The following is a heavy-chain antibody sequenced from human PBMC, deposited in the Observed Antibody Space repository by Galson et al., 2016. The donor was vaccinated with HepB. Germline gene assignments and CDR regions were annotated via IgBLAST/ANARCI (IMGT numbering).Heavy chain of an antibody. CDR3: ARQSRYLWEPCDY. D-gene: IGHD1-26*01. Sequence: QSGAEVKKPGESLKISCKGFGYTFTSYWIAWVRQLPGKGLEWMGIIYAGDSDTKYGPSFQGQVTIPVDKSISTAYLQWNSLTASDSAMYYCARQSRYLWEPCDYWAQGTLVTVSS. J-gene: IGHJ4*02. V-gene: IGHV5-51*01. CDR1: GYTFTSYW. CDR2: IYAGDSDT.